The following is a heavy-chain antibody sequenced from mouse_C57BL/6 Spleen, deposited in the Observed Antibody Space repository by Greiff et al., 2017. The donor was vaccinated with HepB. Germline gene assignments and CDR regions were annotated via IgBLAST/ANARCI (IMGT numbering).Heavy chain of an antibody. Sequence: EVKLMESGGGLVQSGRSLRLSCATSGFTFSDLYMEWVRQAPGKGLEWIAASRNKANDYTTEYSASVKGRFIVSRDTSQSILYLQMNALRAEDIAIYYCARDSIYYDYDGNAMDYWGQGTSVTVS. CDR1: GFTFSDLY. J-gene: IGHJ4*01. CDR2: SRNKANDYTT. CDR3: ARDSIYYDYDGNAMDY. V-gene: IGHV7-1*01. D-gene: IGHD2-4*01.